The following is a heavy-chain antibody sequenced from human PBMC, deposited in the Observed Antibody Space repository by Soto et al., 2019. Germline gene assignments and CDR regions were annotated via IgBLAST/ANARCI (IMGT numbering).Heavy chain of an antibody. CDR2: TYYRSKWYN. J-gene: IGHJ5*02. V-gene: IGHV6-1*01. CDR3: ARDGPYDILTGVGFDP. Sequence: SQTLSLTCVISGDSVSSNSAAWNWIRQSPSRGLEWLGRTYYRSKWYNDYAVSVKSRITINPDTSKNQFSLQLNSVTPEDTAVYYCARDGPYDILTGVGFDPWGQGTLVTVSS. CDR1: GDSVSSNSAA. D-gene: IGHD3-9*01.